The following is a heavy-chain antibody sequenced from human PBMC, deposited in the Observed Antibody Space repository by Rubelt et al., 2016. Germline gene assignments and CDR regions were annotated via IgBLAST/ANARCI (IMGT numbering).Heavy chain of an antibody. D-gene: IGHD2-8*01. J-gene: IGHJ4*02. CDR3: GRDPYNGYFGY. CDR2: IYYSVST. Sequence: QLQLQESGPGLVKPSGTLSLTCTVSGGSISSSSYYWGWIRQPPGKGLAWIGGIYYSVSTYYNPARKSRVTISVDTSKKQFSLKLSSVTAADTAVYYCGRDPYNGYFGYWGQGTLVTVSS. CDR1: GGSISSSSYY. V-gene: IGHV4-39*07.